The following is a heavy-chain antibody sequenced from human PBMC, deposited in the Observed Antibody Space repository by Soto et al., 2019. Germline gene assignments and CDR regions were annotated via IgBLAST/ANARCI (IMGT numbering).Heavy chain of an antibody. CDR3: ARDGGQYCSGGSCYYFDY. Sequence: SETLSLTCTVSGGSISSGGYYWSWIRQHPGKGLEWIGYIYYSGSTYYNPSLKSRVTISVDTSKNQFSLKLSSVTAADTAVYYCARDGGQYCSGGSCYYFDYWGQGTLVTVSS. CDR1: GGSISSGGYY. D-gene: IGHD2-15*01. J-gene: IGHJ4*02. V-gene: IGHV4-31*03. CDR2: IYYSGST.